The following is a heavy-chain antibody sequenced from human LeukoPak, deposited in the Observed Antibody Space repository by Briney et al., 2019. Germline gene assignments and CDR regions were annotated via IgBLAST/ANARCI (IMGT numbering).Heavy chain of an antibody. J-gene: IGHJ3*02. CDR1: GYTFTSYG. D-gene: IGHD3-3*01. CDR3: ARDGYTPLLRFLEWSPTHDAFDI. CDR2: ISAYNGNT. V-gene: IGHV1-18*01. Sequence: ASVKVSCKASGYTFTSYGISWVRQAPGQGLEWMGWISAYNGNTNYAQKLQGRVTMTTDTSTSTAYMELRSLRSDDTAVYYCARDGYTPLLRFLEWSPTHDAFDIWGQGTMVTVSS.